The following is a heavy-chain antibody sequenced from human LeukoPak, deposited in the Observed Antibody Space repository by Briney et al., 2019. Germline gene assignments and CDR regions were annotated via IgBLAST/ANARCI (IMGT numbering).Heavy chain of an antibody. CDR1: GYSFTSYW. Sequence: GESLKISCKGSGYSFTSYWIAWVRQMRGKGLEWMGINYPGDSDTRYSPSFQGQVTISAAKSISTAYLQWSSLKASDTAMYYCARQDPDMASAFDIWGQGTMVTVSS. D-gene: IGHD3-9*01. CDR3: ARQDPDMASAFDI. CDR2: NYPGDSDT. J-gene: IGHJ3*02. V-gene: IGHV5-51*01.